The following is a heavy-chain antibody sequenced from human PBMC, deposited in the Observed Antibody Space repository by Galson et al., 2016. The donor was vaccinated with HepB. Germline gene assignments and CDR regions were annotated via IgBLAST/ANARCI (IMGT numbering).Heavy chain of an antibody. CDR1: GFRFSDRA. Sequence: SLRLSCAASGFRFSDRAMHWVRQPPGKGLEWVAVIWPNGNSQYYADSVKGRFTISSDNSKNTLYLQMSSLRAEDTAVYYCARDSFTIFGVTPNWFDPWGQGTLVTVSS. CDR3: ARDSFTIFGVTPNWFDP. V-gene: IGHV3-33*01. J-gene: IGHJ5*02. D-gene: IGHD3-3*01. CDR2: IWPNGNSQ.